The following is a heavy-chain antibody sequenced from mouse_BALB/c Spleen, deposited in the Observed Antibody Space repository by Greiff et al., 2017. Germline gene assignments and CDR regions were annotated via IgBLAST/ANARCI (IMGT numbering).Heavy chain of an antibody. V-gene: IGHV1S56*01. CDR2: IYPGNVNT. Sequence: VKLMESGPELVKPGASVRISCKASGYTFTSYYIHWVKQRPGQGLEWIGWIYPGNVNTKYNEKFKGKATLTADKSSSTAYMQLSSLTSEDSAVYFCARVGGNYVNYAMDYWGQGTSVTVSS. CDR3: ARVGGNYVNYAMDY. J-gene: IGHJ4*01. D-gene: IGHD2-1*01. CDR1: GYTFTSYY.